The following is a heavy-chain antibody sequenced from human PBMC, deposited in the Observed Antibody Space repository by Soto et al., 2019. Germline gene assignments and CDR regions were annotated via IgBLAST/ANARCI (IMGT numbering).Heavy chain of an antibody. V-gene: IGHV1-46*01. CDR1: GYTFTSYY. CDR3: ARELGPHRIRYFDHGMDV. J-gene: IGHJ6*02. CDR2: INPSGGST. D-gene: IGHD3-9*01. Sequence: GASVKVSCKASGYTFTSYYMHWVRQAPGQGLEWMGIINPSGGSTSYAQKFQGRVTMTRDTSTSTVYMELSSLRSEDTAVYYCARELGPHRIRYFDHGMDVWGQGTTVTVSS.